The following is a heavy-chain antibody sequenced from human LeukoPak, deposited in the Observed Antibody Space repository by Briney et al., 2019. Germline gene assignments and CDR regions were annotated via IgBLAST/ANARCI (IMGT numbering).Heavy chain of an antibody. D-gene: IGHD4-11*01. V-gene: IGHV3-66*01. CDR2: LYSGGGT. CDR3: ASRLMTTVSYFDC. CDR1: GFTVSSNY. Sequence: GGSLRLSCAASGFTVSSNYTSWVRQAPGKGLEWVSILYSGGGTYYADSVKGRFTISRDNSKNTLYLQMNSLRAEDTAVYYCASRLMTTVSYFDCWGQGTLVTVSS. J-gene: IGHJ4*02.